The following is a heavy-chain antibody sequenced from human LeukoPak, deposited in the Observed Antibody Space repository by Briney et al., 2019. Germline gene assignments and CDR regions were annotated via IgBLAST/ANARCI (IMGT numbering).Heavy chain of an antibody. CDR3: ARRTLYSGYDMYYYYYGMDV. J-gene: IGHJ6*02. Sequence: KPSETLSLTCTVSGGSISSSSHYWGWIRQPPGKGLEWIGSIYYSGSTYYNPSLKSRVTISVDTSKNQFSLKLSSVTAADTAVYYCARRTLYSGYDMYYYYYGMDVWGQGTTVTVSS. V-gene: IGHV4-39*07. CDR1: GGSISSSSHY. D-gene: IGHD5-12*01. CDR2: IYYSGST.